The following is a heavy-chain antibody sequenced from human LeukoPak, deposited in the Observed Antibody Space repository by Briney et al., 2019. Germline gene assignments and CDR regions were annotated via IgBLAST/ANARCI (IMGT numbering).Heavy chain of an antibody. D-gene: IGHD2-2*01. CDR2: IRYDGSNK. CDR1: GFTFSSYG. Sequence: GGSLRLSCAASGFTFSSYGMHWVRQAPGKGLGWVAFIRYDGSNKYYADSVKGRFTISRDNSKNTLYLQMNSLRAEDTAVYYCAKGDCSSTSCPLDYWGQGTLVTVSS. CDR3: AKGDCSSTSCPLDY. V-gene: IGHV3-30*02. J-gene: IGHJ4*02.